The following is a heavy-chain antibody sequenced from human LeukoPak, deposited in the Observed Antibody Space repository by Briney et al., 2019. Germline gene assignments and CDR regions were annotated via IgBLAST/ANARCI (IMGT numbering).Heavy chain of an antibody. CDR1: GFTVSSNY. Sequence: GGSLRLSCAASGFTVSSNYMSWVRQAPGKGLEWVSVIYSGGSTYYADSVKGRFTISRDNSKNTLYLQMNSLRAEDTAVYYCAREPVGGYYFDYWGQGTLVTVSS. V-gene: IGHV3-66*01. CDR2: IYSGGST. D-gene: IGHD1-26*01. CDR3: AREPVGGYYFDY. J-gene: IGHJ4*02.